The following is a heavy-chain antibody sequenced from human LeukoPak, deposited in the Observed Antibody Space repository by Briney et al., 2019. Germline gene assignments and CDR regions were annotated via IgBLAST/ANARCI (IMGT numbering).Heavy chain of an antibody. CDR3: AKDRRYFSGNDAFDI. Sequence: GGSLRLSCAASGFTFSSYSMNWVRQAPGKGLEWVSYISSSGSLTYYADSVRGRFTISRDNSKNTLYLQMNSLRAEDTAVYYCAKDRRYFSGNDAFDIWGQGTMVTVSS. CDR2: ISSSGSLT. J-gene: IGHJ3*02. D-gene: IGHD2-15*01. CDR1: GFTFSSYS. V-gene: IGHV3-48*01.